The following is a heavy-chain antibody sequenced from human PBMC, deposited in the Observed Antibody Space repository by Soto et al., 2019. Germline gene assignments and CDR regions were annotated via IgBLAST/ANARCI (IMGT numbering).Heavy chain of an antibody. J-gene: IGHJ6*02. CDR3: ARETAYDYVWGSYRPANYGMDV. CDR1: GGSFSGYY. Sequence: QVQLQQWGAGLLKPSETLSLTCAVYGGSFSGYYWTWIRQPPGKGLEWIGEINHSVNTNYNPSLKGRVSISVDTSKSQFSLTLSSVTAAETAVYFCARETAYDYVWGSYRPANYGMDVWGQGTTVRVSS. V-gene: IGHV4-34*01. CDR2: INHSVNT. D-gene: IGHD3-16*02.